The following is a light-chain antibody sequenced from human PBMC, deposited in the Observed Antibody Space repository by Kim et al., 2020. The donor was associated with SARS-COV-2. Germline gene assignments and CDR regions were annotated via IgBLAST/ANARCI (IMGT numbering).Light chain of an antibody. CDR1: SSSVGAGYA. J-gene: IGLJ3*02. V-gene: IGLV1-40*01. Sequence: GKGITTSATGSSSSVGAGYAVHWYQQLPGTPPKLLIYGNSNRPSGVPDRFSGSKSGTSASLAITGLQAEDEADYYCQSYDSSLRGVFGGGTQLTVL. CDR2: GNS. CDR3: QSYDSSLRGV.